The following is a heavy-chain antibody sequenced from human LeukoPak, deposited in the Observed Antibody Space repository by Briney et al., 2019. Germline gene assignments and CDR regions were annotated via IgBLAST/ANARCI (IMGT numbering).Heavy chain of an antibody. V-gene: IGHV3-30*03. Sequence: GRSLRLSCAASGFTFSSYGMHWVRRAPGKGLEWVAVISYDGSNKYYADSVKGRFTISRDNSKNTVSLQMDSLRAEDTAVYYCARLQSKYIDYWGQGTLVTVSS. J-gene: IGHJ4*02. D-gene: IGHD2/OR15-2a*01. CDR1: GFTFSSYG. CDR3: ARLQSKYIDY. CDR2: ISYDGSNK.